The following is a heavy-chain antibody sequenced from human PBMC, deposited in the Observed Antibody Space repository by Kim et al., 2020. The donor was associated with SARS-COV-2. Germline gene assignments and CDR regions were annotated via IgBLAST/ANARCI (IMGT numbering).Heavy chain of an antibody. V-gene: IGHV1-2*06. J-gene: IGHJ4*02. CDR1: GYPFTAYY. CDR2: INPHSGGT. CDR3: AREVGDSGDYGLEY. D-gene: IGHD4-17*01. Sequence: ASVKVSCKASGYPFTAYYMHWVRQAPGQGLEWMGRINPHSGGTNHAQKFQGRVTMTRDTSISTAYMELSSLRSDDTAVFYCAREVGDSGDYGLEYWGQGT.